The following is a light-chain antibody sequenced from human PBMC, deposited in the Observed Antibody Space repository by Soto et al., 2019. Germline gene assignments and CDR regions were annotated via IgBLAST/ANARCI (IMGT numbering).Light chain of an antibody. V-gene: IGKV1-5*01. CDR3: QRYNSYPRT. Sequence: DIQMTQSPFTLSASVGDRVTITCRASQNINNWLAWYQQKPGKAPKLLIYDALGLESGVPSRFSGSESGTEFSLTIDSLQPDDFATYYCQRYNSYPRTFGQGTRVEIK. CDR2: DAL. CDR1: QNINNW. J-gene: IGKJ1*01.